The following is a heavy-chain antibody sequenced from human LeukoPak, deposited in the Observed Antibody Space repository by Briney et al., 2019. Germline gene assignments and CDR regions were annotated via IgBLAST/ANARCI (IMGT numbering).Heavy chain of an antibody. CDR1: GGSFSGYD. D-gene: IGHD5-12*01. Sequence: PSETLSLTCAVYGGSFSGYDWSWIRQPPGKGLEWIGEINRSGSTNYNPSLKSRVTISVDTSKNQFSLKLSSVTAADTAVYYCARGGGYRDYWGQGTLVTVSS. J-gene: IGHJ4*02. CDR3: ARGGGYRDY. CDR2: INRSGST. V-gene: IGHV4-34*01.